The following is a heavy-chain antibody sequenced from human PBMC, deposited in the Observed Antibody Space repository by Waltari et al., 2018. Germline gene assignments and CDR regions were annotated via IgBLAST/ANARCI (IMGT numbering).Heavy chain of an antibody. D-gene: IGHD3-3*01. V-gene: IGHV1-2*02. Sequence: QVHLVQSGAEVRKPGASVRVSCKTSGYTFSDHYISWVRQAPGQGLEGMGWINPKSGASNPAQKYQGRVTMTTDTSTNTVYMELRRLTSDDTAVYYCARDLFPNFWSGYGFDFWGQGTKVTVSS. CDR2: INPKSGAS. CDR1: GYTFSDHY. CDR3: ARDLFPNFWSGYGFDF. J-gene: IGHJ3*01.